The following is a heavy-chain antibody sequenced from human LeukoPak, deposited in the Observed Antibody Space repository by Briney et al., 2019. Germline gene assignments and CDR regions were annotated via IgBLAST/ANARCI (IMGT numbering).Heavy chain of an antibody. CDR2: TYYRSKWYN. Sequence: PSQTLSLTCAIPGDSVSSNSAAWNWVRQSPLRGLEWLGRTYYRSKWYNDYAVSVKSRITINPDTSKNQFSLQLNSVTPEDTAVYYCARQPALTHSHFDFWGQGTLVTVSS. V-gene: IGHV6-1*01. CDR1: GDSVSSNSAA. J-gene: IGHJ4*02. CDR3: ARQPALTHSHFDF.